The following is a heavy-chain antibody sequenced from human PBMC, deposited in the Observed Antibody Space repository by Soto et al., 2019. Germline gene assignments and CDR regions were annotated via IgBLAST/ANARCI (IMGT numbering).Heavy chain of an antibody. CDR3: ARDSYRGDVVLTPAPYGNDY. V-gene: IGHV3-30*03. J-gene: IGHJ4*02. CDR1: EFTFKSYG. CDR2: ISFDGNRK. Sequence: GGSLRLSCAASEFTFKSYGMHWVRQAPGKGLAWVAVISFDGNRKHYADSVRGRFTISRDNSKNALYLQMNSLRTEDTAIYYCARDSYRGDVVLTPAPYGNDYWGRGTLVTVSS. D-gene: IGHD2-2*01.